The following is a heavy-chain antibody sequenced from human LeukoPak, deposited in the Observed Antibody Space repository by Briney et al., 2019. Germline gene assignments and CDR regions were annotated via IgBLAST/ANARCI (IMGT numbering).Heavy chain of an antibody. CDR1: GFTFSSYA. Sequence: GGSLRRSCAASGFTFSSYAMHWVRQAPGKGLEWVAFIRYDGSNKYYADSVRGRFTISRDSSKNTLYLQVNSLRPDDTAVYYCAKAPGRFYPTEYFDYWGHGTLVTVSS. CDR3: AKAPGRFYPTEYFDY. CDR2: IRYDGSNK. V-gene: IGHV3-30*02. J-gene: IGHJ4*01. D-gene: IGHD3-3*01.